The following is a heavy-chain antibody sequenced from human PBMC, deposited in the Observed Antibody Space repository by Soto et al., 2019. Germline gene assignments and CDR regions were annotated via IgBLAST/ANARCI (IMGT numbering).Heavy chain of an antibody. CDR2: MYFSGFYSGSS. Sequence: SETLSLTCTVSGGSMSSSSYYWGWIRQPSGKGLEWIANMYFSGFYSGSSSYNTSLKSRVTISVDTSKNQSSLQVSSVTAADTAVYYCARCFDILTFGFCLDYWGQGTLVTVSS. CDR1: GGSMSSSSYY. J-gene: IGHJ4*02. CDR3: ARCFDILTFGFCLDY. D-gene: IGHD3-9*01. V-gene: IGHV4-39*01.